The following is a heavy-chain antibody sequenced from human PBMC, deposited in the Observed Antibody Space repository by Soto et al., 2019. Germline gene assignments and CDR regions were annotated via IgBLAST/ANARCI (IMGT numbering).Heavy chain of an antibody. CDR3: TQGKDILVLGYAVDV. CDR2: ISWNSGTR. CDR1: GFTFGDYA. D-gene: IGHD2-15*01. Sequence: EVQLVESGGGLVQPGRSLRLSCIASGFTFGDYAMHWVRQAPGKGLEWVSGISWNSGTRGYADSVKGRFTISRDDAKNSLYLQMNNLRAEDTAFYYCTQGKDILVLGYAVDVWGHGTMVTVSS. V-gene: IGHV3-9*01. J-gene: IGHJ6*02.